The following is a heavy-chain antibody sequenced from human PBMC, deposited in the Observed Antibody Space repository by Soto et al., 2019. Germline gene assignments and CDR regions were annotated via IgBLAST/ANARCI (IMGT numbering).Heavy chain of an antibody. CDR1: GGSISSGDHY. Sequence: PSETLSLTCTVSGGSISSGDHYWSWIRQPPGKGLEWIAYISYSGSTYYNPSLTSRVTVSVDTSKNQFSLKLRSVTAADTAVYYGARGYNWNYVWFDPWGQGTLVTVSS. D-gene: IGHD1-7*01. J-gene: IGHJ5*02. CDR3: ARGYNWNYVWFDP. CDR2: ISYSGST. V-gene: IGHV4-30-4*01.